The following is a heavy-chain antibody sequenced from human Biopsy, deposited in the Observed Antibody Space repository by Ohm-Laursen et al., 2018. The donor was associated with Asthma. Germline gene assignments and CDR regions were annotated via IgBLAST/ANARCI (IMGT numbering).Heavy chain of an antibody. CDR1: GFAFDDSA. D-gene: IGHD2-2*01. Sequence: SLRLSCTASGFAFDDSAMHWVRQAPGRGLEWVTGISWNSVTVDYAASVKGRFTISRDNAKNSLDLEMNSLRSEDTALYYCAKDTLSSSWKWFDPWGQGTMVNVST. CDR3: AKDTLSSSWKWFDP. V-gene: IGHV3-9*01. CDR2: ISWNSVTV. J-gene: IGHJ5*02.